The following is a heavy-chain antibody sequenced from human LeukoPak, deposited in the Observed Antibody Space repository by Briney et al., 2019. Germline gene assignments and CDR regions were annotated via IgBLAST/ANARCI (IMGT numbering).Heavy chain of an antibody. V-gene: IGHV4-31*03. J-gene: IGHJ6*02. CDR2: ISYSGST. D-gene: IGHD3-3*01. CDR3: ARDRYDSYPMDV. CDR1: GGSISSGNYY. Sequence: SQTLSLTCTVSGGSISSGNYYWTWIRQHPGKGLEWIGYISYSGSTYYNPSLKSRVTLSVDTSENQFSLKLSSVTAADTAVYYCARDRYDSYPMDVWGQGTTVTVSS.